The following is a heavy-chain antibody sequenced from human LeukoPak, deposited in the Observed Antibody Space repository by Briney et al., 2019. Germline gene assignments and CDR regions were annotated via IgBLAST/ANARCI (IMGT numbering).Heavy chain of an antibody. V-gene: IGHV1-24*01. CDR3: ATDGESGGYSFKNAFDI. J-gene: IGHJ3*02. CDR2: FDPEDGET. D-gene: IGHD5-18*01. CDR1: GYTLTELS. Sequence: ASVKVSCKVSGYTLTELSMHWVRQAPGKGLEWMGGFDPEDGETIYAQKFQGRVIMTEDTSTDTAYMELSSLRSEDTAVYYCATDGESGGYSFKNAFDIWGQGTMVTVSS.